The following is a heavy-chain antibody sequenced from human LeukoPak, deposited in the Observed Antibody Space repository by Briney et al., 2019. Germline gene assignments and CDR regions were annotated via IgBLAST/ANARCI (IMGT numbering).Heavy chain of an antibody. CDR3: VRRVPGHRVGDYVAYYFDL. D-gene: IGHD3-10*02. CDR2: IYNSGST. V-gene: IGHV4-4*08. Sequence: SETLSLTCKVSGDSISRSYWSWIRQPPGRGLEWLGYIYNSGSTNYNPSLKSRATISVGTSKSQLSLSLTSVSAADTAVYYCVRRVPGHRVGDYVAYYFDLWGQGTLVTVSS. CDR1: GDSISRSY. J-gene: IGHJ4*01.